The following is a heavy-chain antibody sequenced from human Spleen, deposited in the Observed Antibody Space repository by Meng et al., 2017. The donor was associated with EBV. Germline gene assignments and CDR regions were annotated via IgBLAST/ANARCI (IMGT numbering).Heavy chain of an antibody. D-gene: IGHD6-13*01. CDR2: IYDSGST. J-gene: IGHJ4*02. V-gene: IGHV4-30-2*01. CDR1: GGSISSGYYS. CDR3: ATSSSSWTRFDY. Sequence: QLQLQEAGSGLVKPYQTPSLTCAVAGGSISSGYYSWSWIRQPPGKGLEWIGYIYDSGSTYYNPSLKSRVTISVDRSNSQFSLKLSSVTAADTAVYYCATSSSSWTRFDYWGQGTLVTVSS.